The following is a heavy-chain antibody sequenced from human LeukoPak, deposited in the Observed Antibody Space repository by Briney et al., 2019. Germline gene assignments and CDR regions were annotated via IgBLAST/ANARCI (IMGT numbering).Heavy chain of an antibody. D-gene: IGHD2-2*01. J-gene: IGHJ6*02. V-gene: IGHV1-2*02. Sequence: ASVKVSCKASGYTFTGYYMHWVRQAPGQGLEWMGWINPNSGGTNYAQKFQGRVTMTRDTSISTAYMELSRLRSDDTAVYYCARQDCSSTSCYVSYYYYGMDVWGQGTTVTVSS. CDR2: INPNSGGT. CDR1: GYTFTGYY. CDR3: ARQDCSSTSCYVSYYYYGMDV.